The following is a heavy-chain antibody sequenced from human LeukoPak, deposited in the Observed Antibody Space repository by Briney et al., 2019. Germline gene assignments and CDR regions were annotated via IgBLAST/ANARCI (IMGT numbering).Heavy chain of an antibody. D-gene: IGHD1-26*01. CDR1: GGSISSGDYY. CDR3: ARALAVGATISDAFDI. Sequence: SETLSLTCTVSGGSISSGDYYWSWIRQPPGKGLEWIGYIYYSGSTYYNPSLKSRVTISVDTSKNQFSLKLSSVTAADTAVYYCARALAVGATISDAFDIWGQGTMVTVSS. CDR2: IYYSGST. J-gene: IGHJ3*02. V-gene: IGHV4-30-4*08.